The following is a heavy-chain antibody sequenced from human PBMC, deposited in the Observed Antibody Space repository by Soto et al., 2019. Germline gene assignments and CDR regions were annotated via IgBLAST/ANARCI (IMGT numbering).Heavy chain of an antibody. Sequence: QVQLGQSGAEVKKPGSSVKVSCKASGGTFSSYAISWVRQAPGQGLEWMGVIIPIFGTANYAQKFQGRVTITADESTSTADMELSSLRSEDTAVYYCARCPHGRTVTTFLYYFDYWGQGTLVTVAS. J-gene: IGHJ4*02. CDR1: GGTFSSYA. CDR3: ARCPHGRTVTTFLYYFDY. D-gene: IGHD4-17*01. V-gene: IGHV1-69*12. CDR2: IIPIFGTA.